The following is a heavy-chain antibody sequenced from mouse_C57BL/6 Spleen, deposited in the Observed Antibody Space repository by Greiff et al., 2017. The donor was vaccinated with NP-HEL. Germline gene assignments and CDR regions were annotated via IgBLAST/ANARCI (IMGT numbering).Heavy chain of an antibody. CDR3: ARKEDYYYGSSYDWFAY. V-gene: IGHV1-4*01. CDR2: INPSSGYT. D-gene: IGHD1-1*01. CDR1: GYTFTSYT. Sequence: VKLQQSGAELARPGASVKMSCKASGYTFTSYTMHWVKQRPGQGLEWIGYINPSSGYTKYNQKFKDKATLTADKSSSTAYMQLSSLTSEDSAVYYCARKEDYYYGSSYDWFAYWGQGTLVTVSA. J-gene: IGHJ3*01.